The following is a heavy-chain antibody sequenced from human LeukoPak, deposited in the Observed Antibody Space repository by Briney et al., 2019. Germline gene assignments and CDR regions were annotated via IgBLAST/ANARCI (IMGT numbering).Heavy chain of an antibody. CDR3: ARGSYSSGSRY. CDR2: IFYSGSA. J-gene: IGHJ4*02. CDR1: GGSISSSSYY. Sequence: KSSETLSLTCTVSGGSISSSSYYWGWIRQPPGKGLEWIGSIFYSGSAYYNPSLKSRVTISVYTSKNQFSLKLSSVTAADTAVYYCARGSYSSGSRYWGQGTLVTVSS. V-gene: IGHV4-39*02. D-gene: IGHD3-10*01.